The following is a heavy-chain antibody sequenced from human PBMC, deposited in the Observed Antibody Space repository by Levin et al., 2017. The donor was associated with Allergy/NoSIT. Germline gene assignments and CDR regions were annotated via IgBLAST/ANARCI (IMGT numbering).Heavy chain of an antibody. CDR3: ASWAGRSNWYGPFDH. CDR1: GYPFSSHG. V-gene: IGHV1-18*01. CDR2: ISGYNGDT. Sequence: ASVKVSCKISGYPFSSHGFNWVRQAPGQRLEWMAWISGYNGDTKYSEKFQGRVTVTTDTSTSTVYMELRSLRSDDTAVYYCASWAGRSNWYGPFDHWGQGTLVTVSS. J-gene: IGHJ4*02. D-gene: IGHD6-13*01.